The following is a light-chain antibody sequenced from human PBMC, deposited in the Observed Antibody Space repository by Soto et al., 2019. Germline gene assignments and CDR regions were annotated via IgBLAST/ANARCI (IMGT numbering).Light chain of an antibody. CDR2: DAS. CDR1: QSISSW. J-gene: IGKJ1*01. Sequence: DIQMTQYPSTLSASVGDRVTITCLASQSISSWLAWFQQKPGKAPKLLMYDASSLEGGVPSRFSGSGSGTDFTLTISSLQPDDFATYYCQQYGTYLWTFGQGTKVDIK. CDR3: QQYGTYLWT. V-gene: IGKV1-5*01.